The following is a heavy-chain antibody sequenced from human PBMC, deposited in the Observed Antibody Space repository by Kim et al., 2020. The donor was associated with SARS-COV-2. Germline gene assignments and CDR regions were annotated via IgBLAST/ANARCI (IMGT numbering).Heavy chain of an antibody. Sequence: GGSLRLSCAASGFTFSSYSMIWVRQAPGKGLEWVSFISISGTYIYYADSVKGRFTISRDDAKNSLYLLMNSLRAEDTAVYYCACGYSGYDKYYYDMDVWG. D-gene: IGHD5-12*01. CDR1: GFTFSSYS. V-gene: IGHV3-21*01. J-gene: IGHJ6*01. CDR2: ISISGTYI. CDR3: ACGYSGYDKYYYDMDV.